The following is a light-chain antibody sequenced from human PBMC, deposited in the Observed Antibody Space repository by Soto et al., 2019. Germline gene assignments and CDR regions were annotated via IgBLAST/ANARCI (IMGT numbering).Light chain of an antibody. CDR3: SSYTSSSVV. CDR1: SSDVGSYNR. V-gene: IGLV2-18*02. J-gene: IGLJ2*01. CDR2: EVS. Sequence: QSVLTQPPSVSGSPGQSVTISCTGTSSDVGSYNRVSWYQQPPGTAPKLMIYEVSNRPSGVPDRFSGSKSGNTASLIISGLQAEDEADYYCSSYTSSSVVFGGGTKLTVL.